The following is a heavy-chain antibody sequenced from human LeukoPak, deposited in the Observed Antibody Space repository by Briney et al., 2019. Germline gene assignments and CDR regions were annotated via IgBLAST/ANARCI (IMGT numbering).Heavy chain of an antibody. CDR3: ARDMGVEKSDTFDI. CDR1: GYTLTELS. Sequence: ASVKVSCKVSGYTLTELSMHWVRQAPGKGLEWMGGFDPEDGETIYAQKFQGRVTMTEDTSTDTAYMELSSLRSEDTAVYYCARDMGVEKSDTFDIWGQGTMVTVSS. J-gene: IGHJ3*02. V-gene: IGHV1-24*01. CDR2: FDPEDGET. D-gene: IGHD3-16*01.